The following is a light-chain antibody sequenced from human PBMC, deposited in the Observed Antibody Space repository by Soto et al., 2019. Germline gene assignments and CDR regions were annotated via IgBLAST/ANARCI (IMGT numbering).Light chain of an antibody. CDR1: QGIGND. CDR2: SSF. CDR3: LQHKSYPLT. V-gene: IGKV1-17*01. Sequence: DIQMTQSPSSLSASVGDRVTITCRASQGIGNDLGWYQQKPGKAPKRLIYSSFILQSGVPSRFSGSGSGTEFTLTISSLQPEDFATHYCLQHKSYPLTFGQGTRLEIK. J-gene: IGKJ5*01.